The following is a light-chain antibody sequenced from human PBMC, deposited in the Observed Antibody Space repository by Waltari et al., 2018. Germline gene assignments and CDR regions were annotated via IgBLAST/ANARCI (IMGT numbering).Light chain of an antibody. J-gene: IGKJ2*01. CDR3: LQDSNYPYT. Sequence: AIQMTQSPSSLSASVGDRVPITCRASQDIRIDLGWYQQKPGEAPKVLIYTASTLQSGVPSRFSGSGSGTDFTLTISRLQPEDFATYYCLQDSNYPYTFGQGTKVEIK. V-gene: IGKV1-6*01. CDR2: TAS. CDR1: QDIRID.